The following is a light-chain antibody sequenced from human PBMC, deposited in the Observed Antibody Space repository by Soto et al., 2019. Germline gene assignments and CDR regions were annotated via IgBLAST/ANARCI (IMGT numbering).Light chain of an antibody. CDR2: DAS. Sequence: EIVLTQSPATLSLSPGERATLSSRASQSVNIYLAWYQQKPGQAPRLLIYDASNRVIGIPARFSGSGSGTDFSLTISSLEPEDFAVYYCQQRSSWPLTFGGGTKVDIK. V-gene: IGKV3-11*01. CDR1: QSVNIY. J-gene: IGKJ4*01. CDR3: QQRSSWPLT.